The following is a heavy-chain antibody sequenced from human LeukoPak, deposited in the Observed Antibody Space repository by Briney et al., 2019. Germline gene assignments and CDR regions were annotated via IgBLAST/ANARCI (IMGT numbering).Heavy chain of an antibody. CDR3: AERRGPAAFFDY. CDR1: GYSISSGYY. Sequence: SETLSLTCAVSGYSISSGYYWGWIRQPPGKGLEWIGSIYHSGSTYYNPSLKSRVTISVDTSKNQFSLKLSSVTATDTAVYYCAERRGPAAFFDYWGQGTLVTVSS. CDR2: IYHSGST. J-gene: IGHJ4*02. D-gene: IGHD2-2*01. V-gene: IGHV4-38-2*01.